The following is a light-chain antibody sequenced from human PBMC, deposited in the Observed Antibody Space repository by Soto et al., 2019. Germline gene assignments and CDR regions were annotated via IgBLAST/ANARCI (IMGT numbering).Light chain of an antibody. Sequence: TQSPGTLSLSPGERATLSCRASESVSSSYLAWYQQKPGQAPRLLIYGASSRATGIPDRFSGSGSGTDFILTISRLEPEDFAVYYCQQYGSSPQTFGQGTKVAIK. J-gene: IGKJ1*01. V-gene: IGKV3-20*01. CDR1: ESVSSSY. CDR2: GAS. CDR3: QQYGSSPQT.